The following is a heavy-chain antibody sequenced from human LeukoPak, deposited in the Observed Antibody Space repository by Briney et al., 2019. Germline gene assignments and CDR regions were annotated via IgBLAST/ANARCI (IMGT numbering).Heavy chain of an antibody. CDR3: ARHFYTSMGY. J-gene: IGHJ4*02. CDR2: IDPSDSYT. Sequence: GESLKISCKGSGYIFTDYWISWVRQMPGKGLEWMGRIDPSDSYTYYRPSFQGHVTFSVDTSVSTAYLQWNSLRASDTAIYFCARHFYTSMGYWGQGTLITVSS. CDR1: GYIFTDYW. V-gene: IGHV5-10-1*01. D-gene: IGHD5-18*01.